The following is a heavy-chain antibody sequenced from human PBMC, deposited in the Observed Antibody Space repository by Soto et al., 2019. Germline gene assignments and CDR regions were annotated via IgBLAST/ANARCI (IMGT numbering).Heavy chain of an antibody. CDR3: AKDQGMGYQPPLGYGLDV. J-gene: IGHJ6*02. Sequence: GGSLRLSCAASDFTFNTYAMTWVRQAPGRGLEWVSLISSSGGNTYCADSVKGRFTISRDNSKNTLFLQMNSLRAEDTAIYYCAKDQGMGYQPPLGYGLDVWGQGTTVTVSS. V-gene: IGHV3-23*01. CDR1: DFTFNTYA. CDR2: ISSSGGNT. D-gene: IGHD2-2*01.